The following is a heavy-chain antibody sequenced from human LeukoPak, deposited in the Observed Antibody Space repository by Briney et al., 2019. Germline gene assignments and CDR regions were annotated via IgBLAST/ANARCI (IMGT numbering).Heavy chain of an antibody. J-gene: IGHJ4*02. CDR3: AKAGGYIVGATPFDY. V-gene: IGHV3-23*01. CDR1: GFRFSDFT. CDR2: IGGRGGST. Sequence: GGSLRLSCAASGFRFSDFTMTWVRQAPGKGPEWVSAIGGRGGSTYYADSVKGRFTISRDNSKNTLYLQMNSLRAEDTAVYYCAKAGGYIVGATPFDYWGQGTLVTVSS. D-gene: IGHD1-26*01.